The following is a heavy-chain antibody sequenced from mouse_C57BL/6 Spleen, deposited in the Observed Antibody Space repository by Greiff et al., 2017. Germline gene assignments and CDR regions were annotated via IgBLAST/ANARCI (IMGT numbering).Heavy chain of an antibody. CDR3: ARGNYRRVYFDY. V-gene: IGHV1-52*01. D-gene: IGHD2-1*01. CDR2: IDPSDSET. Sequence: QVQLQQSGAELVRPGSSVKLSCKASGYTFTSYWMHWVKQRPIQGLEWIGNIDPSDSETHYNQKFKDKATLTVDKSSSTAYMQLSSLTSEDSAVYYCARGNYRRVYFDYWGQGTTLTVSS. J-gene: IGHJ2*01. CDR1: GYTFTSYW.